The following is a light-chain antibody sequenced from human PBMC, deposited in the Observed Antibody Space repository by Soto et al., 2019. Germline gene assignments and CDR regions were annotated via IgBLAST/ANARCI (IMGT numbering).Light chain of an antibody. J-gene: IGKJ1*01. CDR3: QQYNSHSQT. Sequence: DIQMTQSPSTLSASVGDRVTITCRASQTIVTWLAWYQQKPGKAPALLIHDASSLQSGVTSRFSGSGSGTEFTLTISSLQPDDFGTYYCQQYNSHSQTFGQGTRVDFK. V-gene: IGKV1-5*01. CDR1: QTIVTW. CDR2: DAS.